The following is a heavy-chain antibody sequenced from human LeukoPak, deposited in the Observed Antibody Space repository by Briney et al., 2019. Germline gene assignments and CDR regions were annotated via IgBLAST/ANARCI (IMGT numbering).Heavy chain of an antibody. CDR1: GYGFTSYW. CDR3: ARRNGDYVLDY. Sequence: GESLKISCKGSGYGFTSYWIAWVRPMPGKGLEWMGIIYPGDSDTRYSPSFQGQVTISADKSISTAYLQWSSLKASDTAMYFCARRNGDYVLDYWGQGTLVTVSS. CDR2: IYPGDSDT. V-gene: IGHV5-51*01. J-gene: IGHJ4*02. D-gene: IGHD4-17*01.